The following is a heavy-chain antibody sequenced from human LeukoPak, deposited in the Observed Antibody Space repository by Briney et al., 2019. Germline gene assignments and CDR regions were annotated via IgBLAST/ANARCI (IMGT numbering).Heavy chain of an antibody. CDR1: GFTFSSYW. V-gene: IGHV3-74*01. CDR3: ARDPGSYSHDWYFDL. J-gene: IGHJ2*01. D-gene: IGHD1-26*01. CDR2: INSEGKTT. Sequence: PGGSLRLSCAASGFTFSSYWMYWVRHGPGKGLVWVSRINSEGKTTHYADSVKGRFIISRDNAKNTLYLQMNSLRAEDTAVYYCARDPGSYSHDWYFDLWGRGTLVTVSS.